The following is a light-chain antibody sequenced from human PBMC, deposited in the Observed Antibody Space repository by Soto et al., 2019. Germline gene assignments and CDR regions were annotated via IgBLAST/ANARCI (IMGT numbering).Light chain of an antibody. J-gene: IGLJ3*02. CDR3: QTWGTGIQV. Sequence: QSVLTQSPSASASLGASVKLTCTLSSGHSTYSIAWHQQQPEKDPRCLMKLNSDGSHYKGDGIPDRFSGSSSGAERYLTISSLQSEDEADYYCQTWGTGIQVFGGGTKLTVL. CDR1: SGHSTYS. CDR2: LNSDGSH. V-gene: IGLV4-69*01.